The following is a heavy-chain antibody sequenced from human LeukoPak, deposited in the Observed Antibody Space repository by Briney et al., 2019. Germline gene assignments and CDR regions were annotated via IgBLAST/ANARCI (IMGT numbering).Heavy chain of an antibody. J-gene: IGHJ4*02. D-gene: IGHD3-10*01. CDR2: ISYDGSNK. CDR3: AKDQLLWFGELFTGVDY. CDR1: GFTFSSYA. V-gene: IGHV3-30*04. Sequence: PGGSLRLSCAASGFTFSSYAMHWVRQAPGKGLEWVAVISYDGSNKYYADSVKGRFTISRDNSKNTLYLQMNSLRAEDTAVYYCAKDQLLWFGELFTGVDYWGQGTLVTVSS.